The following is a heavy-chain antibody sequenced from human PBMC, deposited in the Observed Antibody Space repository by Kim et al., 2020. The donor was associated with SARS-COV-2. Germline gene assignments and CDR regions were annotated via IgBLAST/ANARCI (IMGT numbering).Heavy chain of an antibody. V-gene: IGHV1-46*01. Sequence: ASVKVSCKASGYTFTSYYMHWVRQAPGQGLEWMGIINPSGGSTSYAQKFQGRVTMTRDTSTSTVYMELSSLRSEDTAVYYCARVAEYYDFWSGPLSYGMDVWGQGTTVTVSS. D-gene: IGHD3-3*01. CDR2: INPSGGST. CDR1: GYTFTSYY. J-gene: IGHJ6*02. CDR3: ARVAEYYDFWSGPLSYGMDV.